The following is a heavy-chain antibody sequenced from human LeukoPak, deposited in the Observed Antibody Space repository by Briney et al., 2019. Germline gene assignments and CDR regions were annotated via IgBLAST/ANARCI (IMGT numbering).Heavy chain of an antibody. CDR2: ISANGGTT. D-gene: IGHD6-6*01. Sequence: GRSLRLSCAASGFTFYDHAMSWVRQAPGKGLEWVSSISANGGTTFYADSVKGRFTISRDNSKTTLFLRMDSLRAEDTATYYCAHISSSHPYWGQGTLVTVSS. V-gene: IGHV3-23*01. CDR1: GFTFYDHA. CDR3: AHISSSHPY. J-gene: IGHJ4*02.